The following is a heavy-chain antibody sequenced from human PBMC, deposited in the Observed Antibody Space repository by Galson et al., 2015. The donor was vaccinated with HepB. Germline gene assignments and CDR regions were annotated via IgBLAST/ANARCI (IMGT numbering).Heavy chain of an antibody. CDR1: GFTFSSYW. Sequence: SLRLSCAASGFTFSSYWMNWVRPAPGQGLEWVAHINQDGSSKYYVDSVKGRFTNSRDNAKASVYLQLDSLRAEDTAVYYCARRISLVRGIITEPDYYYGMDVWGQGTTVTVAS. J-gene: IGHJ6*02. CDR2: INQDGSSK. CDR3: ARRISLVRGIITEPDYYYGMDV. D-gene: IGHD3-10*01. V-gene: IGHV3-7*03.